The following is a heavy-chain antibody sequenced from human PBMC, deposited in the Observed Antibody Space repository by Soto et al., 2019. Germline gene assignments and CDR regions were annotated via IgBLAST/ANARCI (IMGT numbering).Heavy chain of an antibody. CDR3: ARGGYYYEARYFDS. Sequence: PSETLSLTCTVSGGSISSGDYYWSWIRQPPGKGLEWIGYIYYSGSTYYNPSLKSRVTISVDTSKNQFSLKLSSVTAADTAVYYCARGGYYYEARYFDSWGQGTLVTSPQ. J-gene: IGHJ4*02. D-gene: IGHD3-22*01. CDR2: IYYSGST. V-gene: IGHV4-30-4*01. CDR1: GGSISSGDYY.